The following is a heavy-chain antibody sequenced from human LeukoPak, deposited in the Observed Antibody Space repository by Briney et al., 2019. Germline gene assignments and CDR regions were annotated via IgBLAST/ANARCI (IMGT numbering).Heavy chain of an antibody. J-gene: IGHJ6*03. V-gene: IGHV4-61*02. Sequence: SQTLSLTCTVSGGSISSGSYYWSWIRQPAGKGLEWIGRIYTSGSTNYNPSLKSRVTISVDTSKNQFSLKLSSVTAADTAVYYCARSAGVTDYYYYMDVWGKGTTVTVSS. CDR1: GGSISSGSYY. CDR2: IYTSGST. CDR3: ARSAGVTDYYYYMDV. D-gene: IGHD3-3*01.